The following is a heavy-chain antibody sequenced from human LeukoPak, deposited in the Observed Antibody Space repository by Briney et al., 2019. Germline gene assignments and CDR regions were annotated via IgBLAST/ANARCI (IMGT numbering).Heavy chain of an antibody. CDR1: GFTVSSNY. Sequence: GGSLRLSCAASGFTVSSNYMSWVRQAPGKGLEWVSVTYSDGSTYYADSVKGRFTISRDNSKNTLYLQMNSLRAEDTAVYYCAKDKGAVTGTFDYWGQGTLVTVSS. J-gene: IGHJ4*02. D-gene: IGHD1-14*01. CDR2: TYSDGST. V-gene: IGHV3-53*01. CDR3: AKDKGAVTGTFDY.